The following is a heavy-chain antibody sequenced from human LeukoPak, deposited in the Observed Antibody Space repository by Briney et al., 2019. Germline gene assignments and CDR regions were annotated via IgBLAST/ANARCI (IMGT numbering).Heavy chain of an antibody. J-gene: IGHJ4*02. CDR2: ISYDGSNK. Sequence: GRSLRLSCAASGFTFSSYGMHWVRQAPGKGLEWVAVISYDGSNKCYADSVKGRFTISRDNSKNTLYLQMNSLRAEDTAVYYCAKDRRITRNYFDYWGQGTLVTVSS. V-gene: IGHV3-30*18. CDR3: AKDRRITRNYFDY. CDR1: GFTFSSYG. D-gene: IGHD3-16*01.